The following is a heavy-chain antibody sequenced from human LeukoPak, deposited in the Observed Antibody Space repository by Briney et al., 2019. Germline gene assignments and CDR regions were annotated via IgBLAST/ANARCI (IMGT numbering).Heavy chain of an antibody. CDR2: ISAYNGNT. D-gene: IGHD6-19*01. J-gene: IGHJ4*02. CDR1: GYTFTSYG. CDR3: ARDGQSIAVAGTFDY. V-gene: IGHV1-18*01. Sequence: ASVKLSCKASGYTFTSYGISWVRQAPGQGLEWMGWISAYNGNTNYAQKLQGRVTMTTDTSTSTAYMELRSLRSDDTAVYYCARDGQSIAVAGTFDYWGQGTLVTVSS.